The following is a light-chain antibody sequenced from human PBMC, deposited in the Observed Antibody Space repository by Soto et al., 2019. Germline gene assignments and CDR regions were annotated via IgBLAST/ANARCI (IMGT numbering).Light chain of an antibody. CDR2: GAS. CDR3: QQYNDWPLT. J-gene: IGKJ4*01. Sequence: EKVMTQSPAALSVSPGERATLSCRASQSVNSNLAWYQQKPGQAPRLLLYGASTRGTGIPARFSGSASGTDFTLTISSLQSEDSAVYYCQQYNDWPLTFGGGTKVEIK. CDR1: QSVNSN. V-gene: IGKV3-15*01.